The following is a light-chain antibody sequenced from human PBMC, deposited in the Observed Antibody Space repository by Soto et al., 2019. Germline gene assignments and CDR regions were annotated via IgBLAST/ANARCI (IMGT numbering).Light chain of an antibody. CDR2: AAS. CDR1: QSISSY. V-gene: IGKV1-39*01. Sequence: DIQMTQSPSSLSASVGDRVTITCRASQSISSYLNWYQQKPGKAPKLLIYAASSLQSGDPSRFSGSGSGTDFTLTISSLQPEDFATYVCQQSYSTPLTFGGGTKVEIK. J-gene: IGKJ4*01. CDR3: QQSYSTPLT.